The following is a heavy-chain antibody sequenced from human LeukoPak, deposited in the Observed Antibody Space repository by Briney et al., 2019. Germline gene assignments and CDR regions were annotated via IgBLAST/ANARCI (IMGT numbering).Heavy chain of an antibody. J-gene: IGHJ3*02. CDR3: ARTPGIAAAGPSDI. CDR2: IYTSGST. CDR1: GGSLSSGSYY. Sequence: SQTLSLTCTVSGGSLSSGSYYWSWIRQPAGKGLEWIGRIYTSGSTNYNPSLKSRVTISVDTSKNQFSLKLSSVTAADTAVYYCARTPGIAAAGPSDIWGQGTMVTVSS. V-gene: IGHV4-61*02. D-gene: IGHD6-13*01.